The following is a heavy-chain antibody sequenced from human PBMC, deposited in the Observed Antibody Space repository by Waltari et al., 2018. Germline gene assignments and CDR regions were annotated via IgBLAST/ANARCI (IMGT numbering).Heavy chain of an antibody. J-gene: IGHJ4*02. D-gene: IGHD1-26*01. CDR3: ASGSYFRAFDY. Sequence: QVQLVQSGAEVKKPGASVKVSCKASGYTFTSYYLHWGRQAPGQGLEWMGIINPSGGSTSYAQKFQGRVTMTRDTSTSTVYMELSSLRSEDTAVYYCASGSYFRAFDYWGQGTLVTVSS. CDR2: INPSGGST. CDR1: GYTFTSYY. V-gene: IGHV1-46*03.